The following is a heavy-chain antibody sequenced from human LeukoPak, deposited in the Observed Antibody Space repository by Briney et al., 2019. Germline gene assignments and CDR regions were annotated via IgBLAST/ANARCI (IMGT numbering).Heavy chain of an antibody. V-gene: IGHV3-7*05. CDR2: IKEDGSEK. D-gene: IGHD6-13*01. J-gene: IGHJ4*02. Sequence: PGGSLRLSCATSGFTFDSYWMSWVRQAPGKGLEWVANIKEDGSEKYYVDPVKGRFTISRDNAKNSVYLQMNSLRAEDTAVYYCAREIGSAARGRWGQGTLVTVSS. CDR3: AREIGSAARGR. CDR1: GFTFDSYW.